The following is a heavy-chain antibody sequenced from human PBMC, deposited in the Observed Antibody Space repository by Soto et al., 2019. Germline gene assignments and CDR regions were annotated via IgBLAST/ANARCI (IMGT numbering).Heavy chain of an antibody. CDR2: ISYDGSNK. D-gene: IGHD3-22*01. J-gene: IGHJ4*02. CDR3: ARGDDTYYYDSSGYY. CDR1: GFTFSSYA. Sequence: QVQLVESGGGVVQPGRSLRLSCAASGFTFSSYAMHWVRQAPGKGLEWVAVISYDGSNKYYADSVKGRFTISRDNSKNTLYLQMNSLRAEDTAVYYCARGDDTYYYDSSGYYWGQGTLGTVSS. V-gene: IGHV3-30-3*01.